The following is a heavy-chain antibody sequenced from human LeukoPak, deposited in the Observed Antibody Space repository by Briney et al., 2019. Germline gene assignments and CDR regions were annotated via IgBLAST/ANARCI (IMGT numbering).Heavy chain of an antibody. Sequence: GASVKVSCKASGYTFTSYGISWVRQAPGQGLECMGWISAYNGNTNYAQKLQGRVTMTTDTSTSTAYMELRSLRSDDTAVYYCARAEYNWNSFSYFDSWGQGTLVTVSS. J-gene: IGHJ4*02. D-gene: IGHD1-7*01. CDR3: ARAEYNWNSFSYFDS. CDR1: GYTFTSYG. CDR2: ISAYNGNT. V-gene: IGHV1-18*01.